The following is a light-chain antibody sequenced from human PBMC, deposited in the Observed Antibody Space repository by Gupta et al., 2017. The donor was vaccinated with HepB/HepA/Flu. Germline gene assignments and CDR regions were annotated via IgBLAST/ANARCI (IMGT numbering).Light chain of an antibody. CDR3: QYNGNSLSYT. CDR1: QSVSYNY. Sequence: EIVLTQSPGTLSLSPGERATLSCRARQSVSYNYLAWYQQKPGQAPRLLIFGASSRLTGTPDRFGGSGCREFFPLTISMREPEDSAVYYCQYNGNSLSYTFGRGTKVEI. J-gene: IGKJ4*01. V-gene: IGKV3-20*01. CDR2: GAS.